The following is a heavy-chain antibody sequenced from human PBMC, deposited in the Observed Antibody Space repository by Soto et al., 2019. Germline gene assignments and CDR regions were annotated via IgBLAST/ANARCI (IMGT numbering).Heavy chain of an antibody. CDR3: ARDAPYRCSSSAYFSAY. D-gene: IGHD6-6*01. CDR1: GGTFSSYA. Sequence: QVQLVQSGAEVKKPGSSVKVSCKAAGGTFSSYAISWVRQAPGQGLAWMGGIIPIFGTANDAQKFQGRVTITADESTRTAYMEQSILRSEDTAVYYCARDAPYRCSSSAYFSAYWGQGTLVTVSS. V-gene: IGHV1-69*01. J-gene: IGHJ4*02. CDR2: IIPIFGTA.